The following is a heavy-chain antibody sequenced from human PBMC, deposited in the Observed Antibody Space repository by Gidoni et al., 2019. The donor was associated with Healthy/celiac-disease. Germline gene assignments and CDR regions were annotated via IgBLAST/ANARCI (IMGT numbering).Heavy chain of an antibody. CDR2: IIPILGIA. Sequence: GSSVKVSCKASGGTFSSYAISWVRQAPGQGLEWMGRIIPILGIANSAQKFQGSVTITADKSTSTAYMELSSLRSEDTAVYYCPRDRITTGGIFFDYWGQGTLVTVS. CDR3: PRDRITTGGIFFDY. CDR1: GGTFSSYA. V-gene: IGHV1-69*04. D-gene: IGHD3-10*01. J-gene: IGHJ4*02.